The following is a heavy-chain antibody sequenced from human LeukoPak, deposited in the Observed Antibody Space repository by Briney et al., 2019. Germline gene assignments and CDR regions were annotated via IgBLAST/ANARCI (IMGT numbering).Heavy chain of an antibody. D-gene: IGHD4-17*01. V-gene: IGHV4-39*01. Sequence: SETLSLTCSVSGGSISSSSHSWGWIRQPPGKGLEWIGSIYYSGSTYYNPSLKSRVSLSVDTSKKQFSLKLRSVTAADTAVYYCARQGYGDFSSRPFDYWGQGTLVTVSS. CDR3: ARQGYGDFSSRPFDY. CDR2: IYYSGST. CDR1: GGSISSSSHS. J-gene: IGHJ4*02.